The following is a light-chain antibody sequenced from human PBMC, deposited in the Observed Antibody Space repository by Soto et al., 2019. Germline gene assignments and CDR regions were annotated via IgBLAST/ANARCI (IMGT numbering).Light chain of an antibody. CDR1: QSISSW. CDR3: QQYNSYQWP. CDR2: KAS. J-gene: IGKJ1*01. V-gene: IGKV1-5*03. Sequence: DIQMTQSPSTLSASVGDRVTITCRASQSISSWLAWYQQKPGKAPKLLIYKASSLESGVPSRFSGSGSGTEFTLTISSLQPDDFATYYCQQYNSYQWPFGQGTKVEI.